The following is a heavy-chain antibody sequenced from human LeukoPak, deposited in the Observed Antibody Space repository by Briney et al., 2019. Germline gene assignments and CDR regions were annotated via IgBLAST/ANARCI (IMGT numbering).Heavy chain of an antibody. J-gene: IGHJ4*02. CDR3: AKDIDYSSSSQRMGTGVGYFDY. CDR2: ISWNSGSI. Sequence: GGSLRLSCAASGFTFDDYAMHWVRQAPGKGLEWVSGISWNSGSIGYADSVKGRFTISRDNAKNSLYLQMNSLRAEDTALYYCAKDIDYSSSSQRMGTGVGYFDYWGQGTLATVSS. CDR1: GFTFDDYA. V-gene: IGHV3-9*01. D-gene: IGHD6-13*01.